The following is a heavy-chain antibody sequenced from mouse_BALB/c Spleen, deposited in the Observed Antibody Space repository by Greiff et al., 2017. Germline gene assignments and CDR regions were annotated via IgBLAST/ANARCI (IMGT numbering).Heavy chain of an antibody. V-gene: IGHV5-17*02. Sequence: EVNLVESGGGLVQPGGSRKLSCAASGFTFSSFGMHWVRQAPEKGLEWVAYISSGSSTIYYADTVKGRFTISRDNPKNTLFLQMTSLRSEDTAMYYCARTPRDYWGQGTSVTVSS. J-gene: IGHJ4*01. CDR2: ISSGSSTI. CDR1: GFTFSSFG. CDR3: ARTPRDY.